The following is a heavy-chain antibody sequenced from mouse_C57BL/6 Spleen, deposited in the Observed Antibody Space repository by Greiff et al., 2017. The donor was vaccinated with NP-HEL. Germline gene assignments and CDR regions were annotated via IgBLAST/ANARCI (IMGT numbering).Heavy chain of an antibody. CDR1: GYTFTDYN. CDR3: ARYYDGTYWYFDV. CDR2: INPNNGGT. D-gene: IGHD1-1*01. J-gene: IGHJ1*03. Sequence: VQLQQSGPELVKPGASVKMSCKASGYTFTDYNMHWVKQSHGKSLEWIGYINPNNGGTSYNQKFKGKATLTVNKSSNTAYMELRSLTSEDSAVYDCARYYDGTYWYFDVWGTGTTVTVSS. V-gene: IGHV1-22*01.